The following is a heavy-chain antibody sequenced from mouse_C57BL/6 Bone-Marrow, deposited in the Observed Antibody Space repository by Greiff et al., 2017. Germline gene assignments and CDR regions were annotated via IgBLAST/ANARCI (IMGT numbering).Heavy chain of an antibody. J-gene: IGHJ2*01. V-gene: IGHV1-80*01. D-gene: IGHD2-5*01. Sequence: VQLQQSGAELVKPGASVKISCKASGYAFSSYWMNWVKQRPGKGLEWIGQIYPGDGDTNYNGKFKGKATLTADKSSSPAYMQLSSLTSEDAAVYFCARSELYSNFPFDYWGQGTTLTVSS. CDR3: ARSELYSNFPFDY. CDR1: GYAFSSYW. CDR2: IYPGDGDT.